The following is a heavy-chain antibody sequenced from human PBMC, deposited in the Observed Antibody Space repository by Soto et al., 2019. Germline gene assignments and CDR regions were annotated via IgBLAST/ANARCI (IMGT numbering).Heavy chain of an antibody. V-gene: IGHV3-15*01. J-gene: IGHJ3*02. Sequence: GGSLRLSCAASGFTFSNAWMSWVRQAPGKGLEWVGRIKSKTDGGTTDYAAPVKGRFTISRDDSKNTLYLQMNSLKTEDTAVYYCTTNWEVVVAAAAFDIWGQGTMVTVSS. D-gene: IGHD2-15*01. CDR3: TTNWEVVVAAAAFDI. CDR1: GFTFSNAW. CDR2: IKSKTDGGTT.